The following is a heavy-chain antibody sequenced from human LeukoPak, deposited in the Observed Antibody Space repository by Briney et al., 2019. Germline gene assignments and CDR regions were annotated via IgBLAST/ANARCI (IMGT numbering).Heavy chain of an antibody. Sequence: SETLSLTCTVSGGSVSSGSYYWSWIRQPPGKGLEWIGYIYYSGSTDYNSSLKSRVTISVDTSKNQFSLKLSSVTAADTAVYYCAREWLQFSSEEYYFDYWGQGTLVTVSS. D-gene: IGHD5-24*01. J-gene: IGHJ4*02. CDR1: GGSVSSGSYY. CDR3: AREWLQFSSEEYYFDY. CDR2: IYYSGST. V-gene: IGHV4-61*01.